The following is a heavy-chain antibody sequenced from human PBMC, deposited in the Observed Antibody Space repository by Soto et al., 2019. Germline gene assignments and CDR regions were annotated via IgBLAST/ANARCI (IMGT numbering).Heavy chain of an antibody. J-gene: IGHJ6*02. Sequence: SETLSLTCTVSDGSISSGGYYWSWIRQHPGKGLEWIGYIYYSGSTYYNPSLKSRVTISVDTSKNQFSLKLSSVTAADTAVYYCARVYSHYDFHVWGQGTTVTVSS. CDR1: DGSISSGGYY. V-gene: IGHV4-31*03. CDR3: ARVYSHYDFHV. CDR2: IYYSGST. D-gene: IGHD3-3*01.